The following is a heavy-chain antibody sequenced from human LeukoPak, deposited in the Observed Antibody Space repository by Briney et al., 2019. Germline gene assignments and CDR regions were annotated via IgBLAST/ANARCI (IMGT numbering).Heavy chain of an antibody. CDR2: IIPIFGTA. V-gene: IGHV1-69*13. Sequence: ASVKVSCKASGGTFSSYAISWVRQAPGQGLEWMGGIIPIFGTANYAQKFQGRVTITADESTSTDYMELSRLSSEDTAVYYCARGHPGLLRFLEWSQNWFDPWGQGTLVTASS. CDR3: ARGHPGLLRFLEWSQNWFDP. J-gene: IGHJ5*02. D-gene: IGHD3-3*01. CDR1: GGTFSSYA.